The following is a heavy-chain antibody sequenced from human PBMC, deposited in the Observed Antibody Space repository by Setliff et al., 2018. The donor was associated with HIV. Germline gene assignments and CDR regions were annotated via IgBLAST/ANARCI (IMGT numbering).Heavy chain of an antibody. Sequence: SLPCTVSGGSISGYHWNWLRQTPGKGLEWIGYIYTSRGTNYNHSLRTRVIISVDTSNQFSLKLSSVTAADAAVYYCARSPSYRSSWEYYFDYWGQGILVTVSS. CDR3: ARSPSYRSSWEYYFDY. J-gene: IGHJ4*02. D-gene: IGHD6-13*01. V-gene: IGHV4-4*09. CDR2: IYTSRGT. CDR1: GGSISGYH.